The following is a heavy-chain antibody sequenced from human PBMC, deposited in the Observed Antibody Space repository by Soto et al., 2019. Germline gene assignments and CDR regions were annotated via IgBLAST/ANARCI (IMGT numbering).Heavy chain of an antibody. CDR2: IYPSDSDT. J-gene: IGHJ4*02. CDR1: GYTFTISW. CDR3: ARPANTVADHFDL. V-gene: IGHV5-51*01. Sequence: VESLKISCQVSGYTFTISWIGWVRQMPGKGLEWMGIIYPSDSDTRYSPSFQGQVTISADQSINTAYLQWDSLKATDTAIYYCARPANTVADHFDLWGQGTPGTVSS. D-gene: IGHD4-17*01.